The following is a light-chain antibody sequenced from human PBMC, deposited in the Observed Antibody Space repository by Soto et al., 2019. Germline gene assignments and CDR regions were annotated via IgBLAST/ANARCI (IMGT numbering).Light chain of an antibody. V-gene: IGKV1-39*01. CDR2: MSS. CDR3: QQAYSAPIT. CDR1: QGIRNY. Sequence: DIQITQAPSSLSAFVGDRVTITCPASQGIRNYLNCYQQKPGKAPNLLIYMSSSLQSGVPSRFSGSGSGTDFPLTISSLQPEDFASYYCQQAYSAPITFGQGTRLEIK. J-gene: IGKJ5*01.